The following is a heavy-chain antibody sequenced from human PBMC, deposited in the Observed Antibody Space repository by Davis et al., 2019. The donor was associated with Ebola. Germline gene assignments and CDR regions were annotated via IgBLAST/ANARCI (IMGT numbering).Heavy chain of an antibody. Sequence: GESLKISCAASEFTFSGYAMSWVRQAPGKGLEWVSAISGSGGSTYYAGSVKGRFTISRDNSRNTLYLQMNSLRAEDTAVYYCARATGWYWYFDLWGRGTLVTVSS. CDR2: ISGSGGST. V-gene: IGHV3-23*01. J-gene: IGHJ2*01. CDR1: EFTFSGYA. D-gene: IGHD1-14*01. CDR3: ARATGWYWYFDL.